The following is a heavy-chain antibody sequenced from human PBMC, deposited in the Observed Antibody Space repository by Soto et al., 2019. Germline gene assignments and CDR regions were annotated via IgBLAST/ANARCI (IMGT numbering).Heavy chain of an antibody. CDR3: ASSDYDILTGYGNYYYGMDV. Sequence: AASVNVSCKASGGTFSSFAISWVRQAPGQGLEWLGGIIPIFDTANYAQKFQGRVTITADESTSTAYMELSSLRSEDTAVYYCASSDYDILTGYGNYYYGMDVWGQGTTVTLSS. V-gene: IGHV1-69*13. J-gene: IGHJ6*02. CDR1: GGTFSSFA. CDR2: IIPIFDTA. D-gene: IGHD3-9*01.